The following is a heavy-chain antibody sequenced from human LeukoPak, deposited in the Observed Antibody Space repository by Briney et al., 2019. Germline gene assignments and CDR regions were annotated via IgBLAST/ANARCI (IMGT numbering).Heavy chain of an antibody. CDR1: GYTFTSYG. J-gene: IGHJ6*02. CDR2: ISAYNGNT. D-gene: IGHD1-1*01. CDR3: ARDRGSGTLHYYYGMDV. Sequence: ASVKVSCKASGYTFTSYGISWVRQAPGQGLEWMGWISAYNGNTNYAQKLQGRVTMTTDTSTSTAYMELRSLRSDDTAVYYCARDRGSGTLHYYYGMDVWGQGTTVTVSS. V-gene: IGHV1-18*01.